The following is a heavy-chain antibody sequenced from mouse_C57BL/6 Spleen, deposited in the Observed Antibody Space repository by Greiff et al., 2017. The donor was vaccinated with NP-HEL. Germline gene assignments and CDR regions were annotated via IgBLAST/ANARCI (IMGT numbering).Heavy chain of an antibody. D-gene: IGHD2-4*01. CDR2: IYPRDGST. CDR1: GYTFTSYD. Sequence: QVQLQQSGPELVKPGASVKLSCKASGYTFTSYDINWVKQRPGQGLEWIGWIYPRDGSTKYNEKFKGKATLTVDTSSSTAYMELHSLTSEDSAVYFCAREELGYDYDRYYAMDYWGQGTSVTVSS. CDR3: AREELGYDYDRYYAMDY. V-gene: IGHV1-85*01. J-gene: IGHJ4*01.